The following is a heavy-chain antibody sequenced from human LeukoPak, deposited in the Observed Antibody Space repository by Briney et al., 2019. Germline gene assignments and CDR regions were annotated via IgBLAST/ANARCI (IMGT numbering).Heavy chain of an antibody. CDR1: GNTLTELS. Sequence: ASVKVSCKVSGNTLTELSMHWVRQAPGKGLEWMGGFDPEDGETIYAQKFQGRVTMTTDTSTSTAYMELRSLRSDDTAVYYCARVVLWQQPVRYYFDYWGQGTLVTVSS. CDR2: FDPEDGET. CDR3: ARVVLWQQPVRYYFDY. V-gene: IGHV1-24*01. D-gene: IGHD6-13*01. J-gene: IGHJ4*02.